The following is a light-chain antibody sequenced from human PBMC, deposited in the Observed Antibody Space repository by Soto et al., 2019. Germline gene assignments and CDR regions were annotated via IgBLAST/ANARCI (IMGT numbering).Light chain of an antibody. Sequence: DIQMTQSPSTLSASVGDRVTITCRASQTIGSWLAWYQQRPGKPPNLLIYRASTLASGVPSRFSGSGSGTEFTLTISCLQSEDFATYYCQQYYSYPWTFGQGTKVDI. CDR3: QQYYSYPWT. CDR1: QTIGSW. V-gene: IGKV1-5*03. J-gene: IGKJ1*01. CDR2: RAS.